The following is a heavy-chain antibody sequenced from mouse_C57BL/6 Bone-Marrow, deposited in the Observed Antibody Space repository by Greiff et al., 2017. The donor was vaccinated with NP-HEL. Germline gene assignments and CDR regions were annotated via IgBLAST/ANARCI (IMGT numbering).Heavy chain of an antibody. CDR1: GFNIKDDY. CDR2: IDPENGDT. D-gene: IGHD2-2*01. Sequence: VQLQQSGAELVRPGASVKLSCTASGFNIKDDYMHWVKQRPEQGLEWIGWIDPENGDTEYASKFQGKATITADTSSSTAYMQLSSLTSADAAVYYCATDGYDRAYWGQGTLVTVSA. J-gene: IGHJ3*01. CDR3: ATDGYDRAY. V-gene: IGHV14-4*01.